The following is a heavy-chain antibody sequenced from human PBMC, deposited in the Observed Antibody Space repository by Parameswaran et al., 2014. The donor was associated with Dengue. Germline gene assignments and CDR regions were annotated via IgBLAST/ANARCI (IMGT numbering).Heavy chain of an antibody. D-gene: IGHD6-19*01. Sequence: VRQMPGKGLEWMGRIDPSDSYTNYSPSFQGHVTISADKSISTAYLQWSSLKASDTAMYYCARQGGEAVAGLFDYWGQGTLVTVSS. CDR3: ARQGGEAVAGLFDY. V-gene: IGHV5-10-1*01. J-gene: IGHJ4*02. CDR2: IDPSDSYT.